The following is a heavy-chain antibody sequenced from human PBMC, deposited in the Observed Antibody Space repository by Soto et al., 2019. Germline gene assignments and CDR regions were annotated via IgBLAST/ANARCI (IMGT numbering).Heavy chain of an antibody. D-gene: IGHD3-16*01. CDR2: IYHRGNT. J-gene: IGHJ3*02. CDR1: RGSISSSDW. V-gene: IGHV4-4*02. CDR3: VTWGSTAFDI. Sequence: QVQLQESGPGLVKPSGTLSLICTVSRGSISSSDWWSWGRQPPGKGLEWIGEIYHRGNTNYHPCLKSRITMSVAKSKYLSSLSVPSVTAADTAVDYCVTWGSTAFDIWGQGTWVIVSS.